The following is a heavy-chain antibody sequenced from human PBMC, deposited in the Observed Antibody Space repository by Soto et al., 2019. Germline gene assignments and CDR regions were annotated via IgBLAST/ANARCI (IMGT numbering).Heavy chain of an antibody. CDR3: ARDHSTTWYPDY. J-gene: IGHJ4*02. V-gene: IGHV3-23*01. CDR1: GFTFNSYA. D-gene: IGHD2-2*01. Sequence: GGSLRLSCAASGFTFNSYAMSWVRQAPGKGLEWVSGISGDGGRTYYADSVKGRFTISRDNSKNTLYLQMDSLRVEDTAVYYCARDHSTTWYPDYWGQGTLVTVSS. CDR2: ISGDGGRT.